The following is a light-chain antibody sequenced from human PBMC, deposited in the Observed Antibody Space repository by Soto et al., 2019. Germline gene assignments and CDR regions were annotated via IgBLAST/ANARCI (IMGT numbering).Light chain of an antibody. CDR1: SSDIGGYNY. CDR2: DVS. Sequence: QSALTQPRSVSGSPGQSVAISCTGTSSDIGGYNYVSWYQQNPGKAPKLLICDVSQRPSGVPDRFSGSRSGNTASLTITGLQAEDEADYYSCAYAGSYTLLFGGGTKLTVL. J-gene: IGLJ3*02. V-gene: IGLV2-11*01. CDR3: CAYAGSYTLL.